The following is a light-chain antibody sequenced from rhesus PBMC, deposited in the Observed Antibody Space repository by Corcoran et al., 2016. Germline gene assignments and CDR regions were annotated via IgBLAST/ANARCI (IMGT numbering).Light chain of an antibody. CDR1: QSVSSY. CDR2: GAS. V-gene: IGKV3-10*01. CDR3: YQHSSGYT. Sequence: QVILTQSPATLSLSPGERATLSCRASQSVSSYLAWYQQKPGQAPRLLIYGASSRATGIPDRFSGSGSGTDFTRTISSLEPEDVGVYHCYQHSSGYTFGQGTKVEIK. J-gene: IGKJ1*01.